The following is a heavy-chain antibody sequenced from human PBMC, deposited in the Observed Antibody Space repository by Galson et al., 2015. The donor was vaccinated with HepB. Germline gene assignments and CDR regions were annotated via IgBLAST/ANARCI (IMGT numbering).Heavy chain of an antibody. V-gene: IGHV5-10-1*01. Sequence: QSGAEVKKPGESLRISCKGSGYSFTNYWISWVRQMPGKGLEWMGKIDPSDSYTNYSPSFQGHVTISADKSNSTAYLQWSSLKASDTAMYYCARQRYRSWYEENTRDYYGMDVWGQGTTVTVSS. D-gene: IGHD6-13*01. CDR2: IDPSDSYT. CDR1: GYSFTNYW. CDR3: ARQRYRSWYEENTRDYYGMDV. J-gene: IGHJ6*02.